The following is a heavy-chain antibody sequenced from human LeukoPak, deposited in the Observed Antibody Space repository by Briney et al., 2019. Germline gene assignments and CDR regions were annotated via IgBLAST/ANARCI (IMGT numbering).Heavy chain of an antibody. D-gene: IGHD1-26*01. CDR1: GFTFSSYS. CDR2: ISSSSSYI. Sequence: GGFLRLSCAASGFTFSSYSMNWVRQAPGKGLEWVSSISSSSSYIYYADSVKGRFTISRDNAKNSLYLQMNSLRAEDTAVYYCASGSYYFEYFQHWGQGTLVTVSS. V-gene: IGHV3-21*01. CDR3: ASGSYYFEYFQH. J-gene: IGHJ1*01.